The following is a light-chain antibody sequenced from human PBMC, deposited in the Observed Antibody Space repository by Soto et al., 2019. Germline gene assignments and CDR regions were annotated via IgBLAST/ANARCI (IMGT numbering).Light chain of an antibody. Sequence: SALTQPASVCGSPGQSITISCAGTSSDVGGFDYVSWYQQHPGKAPKLMIYEVSNRPSGVSDRFSGSKSGNTASLTISGLQPEDEADYYCSSYTGSATYVFGTGTKVTVL. CDR1: SSDVGGFDY. V-gene: IGLV2-14*01. CDR2: EVS. CDR3: SSYTGSATYV. J-gene: IGLJ1*01.